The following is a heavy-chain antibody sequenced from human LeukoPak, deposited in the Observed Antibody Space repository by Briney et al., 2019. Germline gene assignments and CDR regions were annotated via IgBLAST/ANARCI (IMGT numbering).Heavy chain of an antibody. J-gene: IGHJ6*02. CDR3: ARDYCTGTGCYEDYYYGMDV. V-gene: IGHV1-2*02. Sequence: ASVKVSCKSSGYTVTDYYMQWVRQAPGQGLEWMGWINPNSGGTNYAQKFQGRVTMTRDTSISTVYMEVSRLRSDDTAVYYCARDYCTGTGCYEDYYYGMDVWGQGTTVTVSS. CDR2: INPNSGGT. CDR1: GYTVTDYY. D-gene: IGHD2-2*01.